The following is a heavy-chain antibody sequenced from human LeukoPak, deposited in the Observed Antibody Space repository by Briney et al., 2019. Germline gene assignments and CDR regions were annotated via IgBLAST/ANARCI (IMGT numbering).Heavy chain of an antibody. CDR2: INPNSGGT. CDR1: GYTFTGYY. Sequence: ASVKVSCKASGYTFTGYYMHWVRQAPGQGLEWMGWINPNSGGTNYAQKFQGRVTMTRDTSISTAYMELSRLRSDDTAVYYCARDLRGSSWYVLGYFDLWGRGTLVTVSS. D-gene: IGHD6-13*01. CDR3: ARDLRGSSWYVLGYFDL. V-gene: IGHV1-2*02. J-gene: IGHJ2*01.